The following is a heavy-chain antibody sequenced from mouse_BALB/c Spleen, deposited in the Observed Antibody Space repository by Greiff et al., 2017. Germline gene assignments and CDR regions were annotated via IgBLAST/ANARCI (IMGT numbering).Heavy chain of an antibody. CDR3: ARRYDYGFDY. J-gene: IGHJ2*01. Sequence: EVQLQQSGPGLVKPSQSLSLTCTVTGYSITSDYAWNWIRQFPGNKLEWMGYISYSGSTSYNPSLKSRISITRDTSKNQFFLQLNSVTTEDTATYYCARRYDYGFDYWGQGTTLTVSS. CDR2: ISYSGST. D-gene: IGHD2-4*01. V-gene: IGHV3-2*02. CDR1: GYSITSDYA.